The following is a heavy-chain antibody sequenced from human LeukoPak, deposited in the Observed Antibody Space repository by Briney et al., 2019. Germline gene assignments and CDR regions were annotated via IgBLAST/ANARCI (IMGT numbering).Heavy chain of an antibody. CDR3: ARGGRGPSTNDY. Sequence: SETLSLTCAVYGGSFSGYYWSWIRQPPGKGLEWIGEINHSGSTNYNPSLKSRVTISVDTSKNQFSLKVSSVTAADTAVYYCARGGRGPSTNDYWGQGTLVTVSS. CDR1: GGSFSGYY. J-gene: IGHJ4*02. CDR2: INHSGST. D-gene: IGHD3-10*01. V-gene: IGHV4-34*01.